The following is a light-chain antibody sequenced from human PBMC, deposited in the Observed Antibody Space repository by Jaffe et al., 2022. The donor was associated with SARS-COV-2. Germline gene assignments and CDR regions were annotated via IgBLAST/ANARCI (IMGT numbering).Light chain of an antibody. CDR3: QQNYRSPRT. J-gene: IGKJ1*01. Sequence: DIQMTQSPSSLSASLGDRLSITCRASQSISTHLNWYQVKPGKAPKLLLYGASNLQSGVPSRFSGSGSGTDFTLTISSLQPDDFATYYCQQNYRSPRTFGQGTKVEIK. CDR2: GAS. V-gene: IGKV1-39*01. CDR1: QSISTH.